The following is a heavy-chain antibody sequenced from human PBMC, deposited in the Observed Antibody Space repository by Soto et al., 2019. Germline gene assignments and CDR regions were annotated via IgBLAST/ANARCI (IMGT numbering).Heavy chain of an antibody. V-gene: IGHV1-69*06. J-gene: IGHJ4*02. CDR2: IIPIFGTA. D-gene: IGHD3-22*01. CDR3: ARDQYDSSGYYGY. CDR1: GGTFSSYA. Sequence: SVKVSCKASGGTFSSYAISWVRQAPGQGLEWMGGIIPIFGTANYAQKFQGRVTITADKSTSTAYMELSSLRSEDTAAYYCARDQYDSSGYYGYWGQGTLVTVSS.